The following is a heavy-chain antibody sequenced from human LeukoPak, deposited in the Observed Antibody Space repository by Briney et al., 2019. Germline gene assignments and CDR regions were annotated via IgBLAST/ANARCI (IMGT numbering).Heavy chain of an antibody. CDR3: ARESGSYKDY. CDR2: INPNSGGK. D-gene: IGHD1-26*01. CDR1: GYTFTGYY. Sequence: SVKVSCKASGYTFTGYYMHWVRQAPGQGREGMGWINPNSGGKNYAQKFQGRGTMTRDTSISTAYMELSRLRSDDTAVYYCARESGSYKDYWGQGTLVTVSS. V-gene: IGHV1-2*02. J-gene: IGHJ4*02.